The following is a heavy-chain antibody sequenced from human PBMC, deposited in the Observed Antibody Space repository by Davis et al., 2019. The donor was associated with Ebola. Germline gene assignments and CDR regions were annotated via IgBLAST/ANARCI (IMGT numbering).Heavy chain of an antibody. CDR1: GFTFSSYS. J-gene: IGHJ4*02. V-gene: IGHV3-21*01. CDR3: ARDFYSGSYPFFDY. Sequence: PGGSLRLSCAASGFTFSSYSMNWVRQAPGKGLEWVSSISSSSSYIYYADSVKGRFTISRDNAKNSLYLQMNSLRAEDTAVYYCARDFYSGSYPFFDYWGQGALVTVSS. CDR2: ISSSSSYI. D-gene: IGHD1-26*01.